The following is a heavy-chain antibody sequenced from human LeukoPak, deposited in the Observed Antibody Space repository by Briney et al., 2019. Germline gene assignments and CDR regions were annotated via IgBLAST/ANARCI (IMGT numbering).Heavy chain of an antibody. CDR1: NFTFNSYG. V-gene: IGHV3-30*18. D-gene: IGHD3-10*01. J-gene: IGHJ6*02. Sequence: GGSLRLSCAASNFTFNSYGMHWVRQAPGKGLDWVAVISYDGTDVYYADSVKGRFAISRDNSKNTLNLQMDSLRAEDTAVYYCAKGSGGHIYSPGRHYYALDVWGQGTTVTVSS. CDR3: AKGSGGHIYSPGRHYYALDV. CDR2: ISYDGTDV.